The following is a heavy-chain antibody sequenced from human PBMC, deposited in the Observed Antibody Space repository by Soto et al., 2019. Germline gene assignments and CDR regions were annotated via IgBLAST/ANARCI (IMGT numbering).Heavy chain of an antibody. Sequence: GGSLRLSCAASGFTFSSYAMHWVRQAPGKGLEWVAVISYDGSNKYYADSVKGRFTISRDSSKNTLYLQMNSLRPEDTAMYYCARGSESGYESGGPLGYRGQGTQVTVSS. CDR2: ISYDGSNK. CDR1: GFTFSSYA. J-gene: IGHJ4*02. D-gene: IGHD5-12*01. V-gene: IGHV3-30-3*01. CDR3: ARGSESGYESGGPLGY.